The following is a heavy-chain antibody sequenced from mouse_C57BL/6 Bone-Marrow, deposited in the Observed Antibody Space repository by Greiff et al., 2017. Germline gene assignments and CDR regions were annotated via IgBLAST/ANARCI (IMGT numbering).Heavy chain of an antibody. CDR1: GYTFTSYW. J-gene: IGHJ3*01. CDR2: IHPSDSDT. D-gene: IGHD1-1*01. CDR3: AIKGTYYGPAWFAY. Sequence: QVQLQQPGAELVKPGASVKVSCKASGYTFTSYWMHWVKQRPGQGLEWIGRIHPSDSDTNYNQKFKGKATLTVDKSSSTAYMQLSSLTSEDSAVYYCAIKGTYYGPAWFAYWGQGTLVTVAA. V-gene: IGHV1-74*01.